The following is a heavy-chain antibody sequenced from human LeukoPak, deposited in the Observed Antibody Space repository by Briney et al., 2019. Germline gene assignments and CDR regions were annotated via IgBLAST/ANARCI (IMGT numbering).Heavy chain of an antibody. CDR1: GASVSSGSYY. V-gene: IGHV4-61*01. Sequence: PSETLSLTCTVSGASVSSGSYYWSWIRQPPGKGLEWIGYIYYSGSTNYNPSLKSRLTTSVDTSKTQFSLKLSSVTAADTAVYYCARESGWYVFDYWGQGALVTVSS. CDR2: IYYSGST. D-gene: IGHD6-19*01. J-gene: IGHJ4*02. CDR3: ARESGWYVFDY.